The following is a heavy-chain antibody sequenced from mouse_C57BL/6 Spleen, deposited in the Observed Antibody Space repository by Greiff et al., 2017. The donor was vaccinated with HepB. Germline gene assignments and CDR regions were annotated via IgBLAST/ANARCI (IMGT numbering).Heavy chain of an antibody. CDR1: GYTFTDYY. D-gene: IGHD2-3*01. V-gene: IGHV1-26*01. Sequence: VQLQQSGPELVKPGASVKISCKASGYTFTDYYMNWVKQSHGKSLEWIGDINPNNGGTSYNQKFKGKATLTVDKSSSTAYMELRSLTSEDSAVYYCERGMIEGWLLRDDAMDYWGQGTSVTVSS. CDR2: INPNNGGT. CDR3: ERGMIEGWLLRDDAMDY. J-gene: IGHJ4*01.